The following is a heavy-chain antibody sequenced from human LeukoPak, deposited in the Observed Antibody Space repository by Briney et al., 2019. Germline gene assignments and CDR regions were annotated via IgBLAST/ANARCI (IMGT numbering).Heavy chain of an antibody. CDR2: ISYDGSNK. J-gene: IGHJ4*02. V-gene: IGHV3-30*01. CDR3: ARGSDSSGFFDY. CDR1: GFTFSSYA. D-gene: IGHD3-22*01. Sequence: PWRSLRLSCAASGFTFSSYAMHGVRQAPGKVLEWVAVISYDGSNKYYADSVKGRFTISRDNSKNTLYLQMNSLRAEDTAVYYCARGSDSSGFFDYWGQGTLVTVSS.